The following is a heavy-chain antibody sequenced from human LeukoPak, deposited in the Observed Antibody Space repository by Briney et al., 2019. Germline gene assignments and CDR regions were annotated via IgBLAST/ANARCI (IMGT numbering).Heavy chain of an antibody. J-gene: IGHJ4*02. CDR3: AKFLVGNGFFEWLSYFDY. CDR1: GFTFSSYA. D-gene: IGHD3-3*01. Sequence: TGGSLRLSCAASGFTFSSYAMSWVRQAPGKGMEWVSAISGSGGSTYYADSVKGRFTISRDNSKNTLYLQMNSLRAEDTAVYYCAKFLVGNGFFEWLSYFDYWGQGTLVTVSS. V-gene: IGHV3-23*01. CDR2: ISGSGGST.